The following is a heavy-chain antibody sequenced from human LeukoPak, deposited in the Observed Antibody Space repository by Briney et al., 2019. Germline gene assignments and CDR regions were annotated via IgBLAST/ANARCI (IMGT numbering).Heavy chain of an antibody. Sequence: GASVKVSCKASGYTFTSYDINWVRQATGQGLEWMGWMNPNSGNTGYAQKFQGRVTITRNTSISTAYMELSSLRSEDTAVYYCARGSGFFDYDYVWGSYRYTPFDYWGQGTLVTVSS. J-gene: IGHJ4*02. D-gene: IGHD3-16*02. V-gene: IGHV1-8*03. CDR2: MNPNSGNT. CDR3: ARGSGFFDYDYVWGSYRYTPFDY. CDR1: GYTFTSYD.